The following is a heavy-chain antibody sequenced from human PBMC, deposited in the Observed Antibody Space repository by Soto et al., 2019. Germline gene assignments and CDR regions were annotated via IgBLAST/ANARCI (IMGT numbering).Heavy chain of an antibody. V-gene: IGHV1-69*13. CDR3: AREGSGYNF. D-gene: IGHD5-12*01. Sequence: SVKVSCQASGASFSHFGISWVRQAPGQGLEWMGGIVPVFGRPNYAQRFRGRLTITADESTSTGYMELISLRSDDTAVYYCAREGSGYNFWGQGTQVTVSS. CDR1: GASFSHFG. J-gene: IGHJ4*02. CDR2: IVPVFGRP.